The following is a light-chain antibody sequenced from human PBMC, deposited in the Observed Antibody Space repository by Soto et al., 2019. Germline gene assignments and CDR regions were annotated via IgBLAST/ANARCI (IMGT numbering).Light chain of an antibody. CDR1: QSISSS. CDR3: QQNYSTPRT. CDR2: AAS. V-gene: IGKV1-39*01. J-gene: IGKJ1*01. Sequence: DIQMPQSPSSLSASVGGRVTITCRASQSISSSLIWYQQKPGKAPKFLIYAASSLQSGVPSRFSGSGSGTDFTLTISSLQPEDFATYYCQQNYSTPRTFGQGTKVDIK.